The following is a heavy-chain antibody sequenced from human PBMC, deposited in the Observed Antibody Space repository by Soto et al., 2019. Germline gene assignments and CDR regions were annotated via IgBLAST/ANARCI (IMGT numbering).Heavy chain of an antibody. CDR2: LNSEGTST. J-gene: IGHJ4*02. Sequence: GGSLRLSCTASGFTFSSYWMHWVRQAPGKGLVWVSRLNSEGTSTTYADSVKGRFTISRDNAKNTLYLQMNSLRAEDTAVYYCAREKYYDSSGFSDYWGQGTLVTVSS. V-gene: IGHV3-74*01. D-gene: IGHD3-22*01. CDR1: GFTFSSYW. CDR3: AREKYYDSSGFSDY.